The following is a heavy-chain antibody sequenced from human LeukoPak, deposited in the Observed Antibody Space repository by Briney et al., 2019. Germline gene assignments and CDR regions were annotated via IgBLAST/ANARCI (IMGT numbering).Heavy chain of an antibody. J-gene: IGHJ4*02. CDR2: ISSSSSYI. V-gene: IGHV3-21*01. CDR1: GFTFSTYS. CDR3: ARGGSYNRYFDY. Sequence: GGSLRLSCAASGFTFSTYSMNWVRQPPGKGLEWVSSISSSSSYIYYADSVKGRFTISRDNAKNSLYLQMNSLRAEDTSVYYCARGGSYNRYFDYWGQGTLVTVSS. D-gene: IGHD1-26*01.